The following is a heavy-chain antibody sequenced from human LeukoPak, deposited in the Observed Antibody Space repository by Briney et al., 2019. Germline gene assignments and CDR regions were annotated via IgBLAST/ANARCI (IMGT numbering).Heavy chain of an antibody. CDR3: ARELTLHAFDI. V-gene: IGHV3-66*01. J-gene: IGHJ3*02. CDR2: IYSGGST. Sequence: GGSRRLSCAGTGITVSSNYMSWVRQAPGKGLEWVSVIYSGGSTYYADSVKGRFTIARDNSKNTLYLEMKSLRAEDTAVYYCARELTLHAFDIWGQGTMLTVSS. CDR1: GITVSSNY.